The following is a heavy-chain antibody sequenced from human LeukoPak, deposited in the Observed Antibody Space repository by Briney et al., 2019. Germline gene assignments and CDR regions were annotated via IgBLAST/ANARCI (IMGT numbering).Heavy chain of an antibody. J-gene: IGHJ6*02. CDR1: GGSLSRHT. V-gene: IGHV4-59*11. CDR2: IINTGST. CDR3: ARGSEMATPYYYAMDV. Sequence: SETLSLTCSVLGGSLSRHTWSWIRQPPGKGLEWIGYIINTGSTNYNPSLESRVTISVDTSKNQFSLKLSSVTAADTAVYYCARGSEMATPYYYAMDVWGQGTTVTVSS. D-gene: IGHD5-24*01.